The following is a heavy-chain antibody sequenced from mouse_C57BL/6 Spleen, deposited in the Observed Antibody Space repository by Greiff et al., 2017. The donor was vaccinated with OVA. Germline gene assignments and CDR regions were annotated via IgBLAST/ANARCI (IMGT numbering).Heavy chain of an antibody. J-gene: IGHJ2*01. V-gene: IGHV5-6*01. CDR2: ISSGGSYT. CDR1: GFTFSSYG. Sequence: EVQLVESGGDLVKPGGSLKLSCAASGFTFSSYGMSWVRQTPDKRLEWVATISSGGSYTYYPDSVKGRFTISRDNAKNTLYLQMSSLKSDDTAMYYCARHRSYSNYYFDYWGQGTTLTVSS. D-gene: IGHD2-5*01. CDR3: ARHRSYSNYYFDY.